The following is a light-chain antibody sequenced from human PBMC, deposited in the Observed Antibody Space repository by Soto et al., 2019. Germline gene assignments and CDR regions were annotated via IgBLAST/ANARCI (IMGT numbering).Light chain of an antibody. Sequence: TVMTQSPVTLSVSPGERATLSCKASQSVSSDLAWYQQKPGQAPRLLIYGASTRATGIPARFSGSGSGTEFTLTISSLQSEDFAVYYCQQYNNWPPITFGQGTRLEIK. CDR2: GAS. J-gene: IGKJ5*01. CDR3: QQYNNWPPIT. CDR1: QSVSSD. V-gene: IGKV3-15*01.